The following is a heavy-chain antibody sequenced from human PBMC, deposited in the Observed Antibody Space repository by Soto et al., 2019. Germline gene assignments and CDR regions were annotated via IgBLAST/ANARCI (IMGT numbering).Heavy chain of an antibody. CDR3: ARAYGDYDHFDS. V-gene: IGHV4-30-4*01. Sequence: SETLSLTCTVSGGSFSCRGCYWSWIRQPPGKGLEWIGYFYYSGSTYYNPSLRSRVTISVDTAKNNFSVKLSSVTVADTAVYYCARAYGDYDHFDSWGQGTLVTVSS. J-gene: IGHJ4*02. CDR1: GGSFSCRGCY. D-gene: IGHD4-17*01. CDR2: FYYSGST.